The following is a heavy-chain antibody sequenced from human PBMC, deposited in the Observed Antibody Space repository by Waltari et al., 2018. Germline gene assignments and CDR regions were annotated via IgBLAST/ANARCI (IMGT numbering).Heavy chain of an antibody. CDR1: GGTFSSYA. V-gene: IGHV1-69*05. CDR3: ARGKSALLEPHFDY. D-gene: IGHD1-26*01. J-gene: IGHJ4*02. CDR2: IIPSCGPA. Sequence: QVQLVQSGAEVKKPGSSVKVSCKASGGTFSSYAISWVRQAPGQGLEWMGGIIPSCGPANYAQKVQGRVTVTTDESTGTAYMELSSLRAEDTAVYYCARGKSALLEPHFDYWGQGTLVTVSS.